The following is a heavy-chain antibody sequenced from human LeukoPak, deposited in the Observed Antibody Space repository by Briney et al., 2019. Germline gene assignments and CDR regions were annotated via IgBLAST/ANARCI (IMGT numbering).Heavy chain of an antibody. CDR3: AKHLYYFDSSGCDY. CDR2: ISGSGGST. D-gene: IGHD3-22*01. J-gene: IGHJ4*02. V-gene: IGHV3-23*01. CDR1: GFTFSSYA. Sequence: GGSLRLSCAASGFTFSSYAMSWVRQAPGKGLEWVSVISGSGGSTYYADSVKGRFTISRDNSKNTLYLQMNSLRAEDTAVYYCAKHLYYFDSSGCDYWGQGTLVTVSS.